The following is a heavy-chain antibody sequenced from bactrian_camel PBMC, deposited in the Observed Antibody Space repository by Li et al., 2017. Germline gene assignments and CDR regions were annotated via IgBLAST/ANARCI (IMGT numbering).Heavy chain of an antibody. J-gene: IGHJ4*01. CDR3: ATGQCSGGWCYEGVGKY. CDR1: GYTYDTYC. CDR2: IDSDGNT. V-gene: IGHV3S55*01. D-gene: IGHD3*01. Sequence: HVQLVESGGGSVQAGGSLRLSCEAPGYTYDTYCMGWFRQAPGKEREGIATIDSDGNTYYQDSVKGRFVLSRDSAENTLYLQMNSLKSEDTALYYCATGQCSGGWCYEGVGKYWGQGTQVTVS.